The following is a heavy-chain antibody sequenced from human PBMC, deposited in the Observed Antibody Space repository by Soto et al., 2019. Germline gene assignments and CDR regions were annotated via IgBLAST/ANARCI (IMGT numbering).Heavy chain of an antibody. CDR3: ARDPMSVRRMDV. J-gene: IGHJ6*03. CDR1: GFTISGYW. D-gene: IGHD3-22*01. Sequence: EVQLVESGGGLVQPGGSLRLSCAASGFTISGYWMHWVRQAPGKRLVWVSRINSDGSSTGYADSVKGRFTISRDNAKNTLYLQMHSLRAEDTGVYYCARDPMSVRRMDVWGKATTVTVSS. V-gene: IGHV3-74*01. CDR2: INSDGSST.